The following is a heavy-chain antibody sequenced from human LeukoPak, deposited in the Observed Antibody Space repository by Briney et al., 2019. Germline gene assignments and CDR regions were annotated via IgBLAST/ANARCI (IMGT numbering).Heavy chain of an antibody. J-gene: IGHJ4*02. CDR3: ARRHSSGWFYY. D-gene: IGHD6-19*01. V-gene: IGHV4-38-2*02. Sequence: SETLSLTCTVSGYSISNGYYWDWIRQPPGRGLEWSGNIYRSGSTSYNPSLKRRVTISVDTSKNQFSLKVNSVTAADTAVYYCARRHSSGWFYYWGQGTLVTVSS. CDR2: IYRSGST. CDR1: GYSISNGYY.